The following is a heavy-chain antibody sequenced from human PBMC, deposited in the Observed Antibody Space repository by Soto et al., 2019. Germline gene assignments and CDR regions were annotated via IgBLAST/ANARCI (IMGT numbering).Heavy chain of an antibody. CDR1: GGSISSSNW. Sequence: QVQLQESGPGLVKPSGTLSLTCAVSGGSISSSNWWSWVRQPPGKGLEWIGEIYHSGSTNYNPSLTSRVTISVDKSKTPFSLKLSSVTAADTAVYYCARAAAGGYSGYEVFDYWGQGTLVTVSS. J-gene: IGHJ4*02. CDR3: ARAAAGGYSGYEVFDY. V-gene: IGHV4-4*02. CDR2: IYHSGST. D-gene: IGHD5-12*01.